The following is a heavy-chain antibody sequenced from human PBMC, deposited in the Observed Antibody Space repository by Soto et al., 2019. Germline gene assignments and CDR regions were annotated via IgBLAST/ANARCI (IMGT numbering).Heavy chain of an antibody. V-gene: IGHV3-9*01. Sequence: PGGSLRLSCAASGFTFSSYSMNWVRQAPGKGLEWVSGISWNSDNIGYADSVKGRFTISRDNVKNSLYLQMNSLRAEDTALYYCAKDLYSNYGDAFDIWGQGTMVTVSS. CDR2: ISWNSDNI. CDR3: AKDLYSNYGDAFDI. D-gene: IGHD4-4*01. CDR1: GFTFSSYS. J-gene: IGHJ3*02.